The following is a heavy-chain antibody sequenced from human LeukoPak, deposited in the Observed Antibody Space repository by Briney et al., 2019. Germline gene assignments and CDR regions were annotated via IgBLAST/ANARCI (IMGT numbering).Heavy chain of an antibody. V-gene: IGHV4-39*07. CDR3: ASAVYSGSLEYFDS. CDR2: IHYSGST. CDR1: GGSISRSSSH. D-gene: IGHD1-26*01. Sequence: SETLSLTCSVAGGSISRSSSHWGWIRQPPGKGPEWIGSIHYSGSTYYNPSLKSRATTSVDTSKNQFSLRLSSVTAADTAVYYCASAVYSGSLEYFDSWGQGTLVTVSS. J-gene: IGHJ4*02.